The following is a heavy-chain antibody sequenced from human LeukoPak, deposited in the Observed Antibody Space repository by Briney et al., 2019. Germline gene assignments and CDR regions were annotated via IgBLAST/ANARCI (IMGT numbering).Heavy chain of an antibody. V-gene: IGHV3-48*03. CDR2: ISSSGSTI. CDR3: ARSGGSYHNDAFDI. CDR1: GFTFSSYE. Sequence: SGGSLRLSCAASGFTFSSYEMNWVRQAPGKGLEWVSYISSSGSTIYYADSVKGRFTISRDNAKNSLYLQMNSLRAEDTAVYYCARSGGSYHNDAFDIWGQGTMVTVSS. D-gene: IGHD1-26*01. J-gene: IGHJ3*02.